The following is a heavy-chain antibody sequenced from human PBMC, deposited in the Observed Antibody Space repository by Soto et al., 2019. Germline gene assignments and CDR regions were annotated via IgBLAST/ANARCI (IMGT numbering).Heavy chain of an antibody. Sequence: SXXASGLTFTSYNMNWVRQAPGKGLEWVXFISSSSXTIYYXXSVKGRFTISRDNAKNSLYLQMNSLRDEDTAVYXXXXXXXYXXXFDYWGQGTLVTVSS. CDR3: XXXXXYXXXFDY. CDR2: ISSSSXTI. J-gene: IGHJ4*02. D-gene: IGHD5-18*01. V-gene: IGHV3-48*02. CDR1: GLTFTSYN.